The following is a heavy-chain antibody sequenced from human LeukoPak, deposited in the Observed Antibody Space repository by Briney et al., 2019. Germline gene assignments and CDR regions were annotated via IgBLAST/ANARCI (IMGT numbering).Heavy chain of an antibody. CDR3: ARGQITMIVGEFDP. Sequence: APSVKVSCKASGYTFTRYYMHWVRQAPGQGLEWMGRINPSGGSTSYAQKFQGRVTMTRDTSTSTGYMELSSLRSEDTAVYYCARGQITMIVGEFDPWGQGTLVTVSS. CDR1: GYTFTRYY. V-gene: IGHV1-46*01. J-gene: IGHJ5*02. D-gene: IGHD3-22*01. CDR2: INPSGGST.